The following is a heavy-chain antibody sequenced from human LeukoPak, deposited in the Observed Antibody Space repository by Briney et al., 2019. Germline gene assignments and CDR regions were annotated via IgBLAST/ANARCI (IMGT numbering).Heavy chain of an antibody. CDR2: INHSGST. CDR1: GGSFSGYY. Sequence: SETLSLTCAVYGGSFSGYYWSWIRQPPGKGLEWIGEINHSGSTNYNPSLKSRVTISVDTSKSQFSLKLSSVTAADTAVYYCARGHSALRITMVRGVWYNYWGQGTLVTVSS. CDR3: ARGHSALRITMVRGVWYNY. J-gene: IGHJ4*02. D-gene: IGHD3-10*01. V-gene: IGHV4-34*01.